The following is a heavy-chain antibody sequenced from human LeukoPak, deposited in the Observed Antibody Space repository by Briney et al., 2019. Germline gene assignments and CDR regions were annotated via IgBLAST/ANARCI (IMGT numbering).Heavy chain of an antibody. CDR3: ARETWFGETGKFLDY. Sequence: GGSLRLSCAASGFTFSSYGMHWVRQAPGKGLEWVAVISYDGSNKYYADFVKGRFTISRDNSKNTVYLQMNSLRAEDTAVYYCARETWFGETGKFLDYWGQGTLVTVSS. V-gene: IGHV3-30*03. CDR1: GFTFSSYG. D-gene: IGHD3-10*01. J-gene: IGHJ4*02. CDR2: ISYDGSNK.